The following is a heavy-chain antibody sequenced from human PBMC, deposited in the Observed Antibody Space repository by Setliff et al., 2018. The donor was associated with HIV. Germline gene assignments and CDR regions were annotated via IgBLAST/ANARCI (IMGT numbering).Heavy chain of an antibody. D-gene: IGHD3-10*01. Sequence: SETLSLTCTVSGGSISSGDYYWSWIRQPPGKGLEWIGYIYYSGSTYYNPSLKSRLTILVDTSKNQFSLKLSSVTAADTAVYYCARITPYGSGYYWGQGTLGTVSS. CDR2: IYYSGST. V-gene: IGHV4-30-4*08. CDR3: ARITPYGSGYY. J-gene: IGHJ4*02. CDR1: GGSISSGDYY.